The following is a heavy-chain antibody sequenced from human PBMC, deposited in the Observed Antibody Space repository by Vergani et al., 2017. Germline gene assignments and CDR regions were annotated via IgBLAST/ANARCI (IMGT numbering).Heavy chain of an antibody. D-gene: IGHD3-22*01. Sequence: QVQLQESGPGLVKPSQTLSLTCTVSGGSISSGSYYWSWIRQPAGKGLEWIGRIYTSGSTNYNPSLKSRVTMSVDTSKNQFSLKLGSVTAADTAVYYCAREGFYDISSSIAYWGQGSLVTVSS. J-gene: IGHJ4*02. V-gene: IGHV4-61*02. CDR1: GGSISSGSYY. CDR2: IYTSGST. CDR3: AREGFYDISSSIAY.